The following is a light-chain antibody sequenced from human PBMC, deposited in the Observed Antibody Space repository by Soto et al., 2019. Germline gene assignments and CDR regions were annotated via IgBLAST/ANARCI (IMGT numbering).Light chain of an antibody. J-gene: IGKJ1*01. V-gene: IGKV3-20*01. CDR1: QSVSAGY. Sequence: EIVLTISPGTLSLNQEERATLSCRASQSVSAGYFAWYQQKPGQAPRLLMYDASSRATGIPDRFSGSGSGTDFTLTISRLEPEDFAVYYCQQYGISPKTFGQVTKVDIK. CDR3: QQYGISPKT. CDR2: DAS.